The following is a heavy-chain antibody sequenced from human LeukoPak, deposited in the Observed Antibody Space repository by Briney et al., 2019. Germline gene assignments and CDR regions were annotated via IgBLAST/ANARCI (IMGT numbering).Heavy chain of an antibody. CDR3: ARLEGGIRYGSFDY. J-gene: IGHJ4*02. CDR1: GGSISSSSYF. CDR2: IYYSGST. Sequence: PSETLSLTCTVSGGSISSSSYFWGWIRQPPGKGLEWIGSIYYSGSTYYNPSLKSRVTISVDTPKNQFSLKLSSVTAADTAVYYCARLEGGIRYGSFDYWGQGTLVTVSS. D-gene: IGHD3-10*01. V-gene: IGHV4-39*01.